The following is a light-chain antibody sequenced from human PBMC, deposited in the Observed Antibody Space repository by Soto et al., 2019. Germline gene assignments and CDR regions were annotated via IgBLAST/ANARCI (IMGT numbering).Light chain of an antibody. CDR3: HHYHNWPMT. V-gene: IGKV3D-15*01. Sequence: IVMTQSPATLSVSPGERATLSCMASQSVRSNLAWYQQKPGQAPRLLIYGETFRATGIPDRFSGSGSGTDFTLTISRLQSEDFAVYYCHHYHNWPMTFGQGTRLEIK. J-gene: IGKJ5*01. CDR2: GET. CDR1: QSVRSN.